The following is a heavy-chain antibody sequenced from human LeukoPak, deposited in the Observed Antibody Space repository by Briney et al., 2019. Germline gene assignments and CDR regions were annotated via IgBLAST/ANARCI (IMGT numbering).Heavy chain of an antibody. CDR1: GFTFSSYA. Sequence: GGSLRLSCEASGFTFSSYAMSWVRQAPGKGLEWVSGISGSGDNTYYADSVKGRFTISRDNSKNTLYVQVNSLGTEDTAAYYCAKGSYYDSSGSFYFDDWGQGTLVTVSS. CDR2: ISGSGDNT. CDR3: AKGSYYDSSGSFYFDD. D-gene: IGHD3-22*01. J-gene: IGHJ4*02. V-gene: IGHV3-23*01.